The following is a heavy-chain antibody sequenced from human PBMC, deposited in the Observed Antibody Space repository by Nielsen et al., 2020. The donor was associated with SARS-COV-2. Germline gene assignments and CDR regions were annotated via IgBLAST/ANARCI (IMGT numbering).Heavy chain of an antibody. J-gene: IGHJ4*02. D-gene: IGHD3-10*01. V-gene: IGHV3-74*01. CDR3: ARDFYGSGSFPDY. CDR2: ILSDGSTI. Sequence: GESLKISCAASGFTFSSYWMHWVRQAPGKGLVWVSHILSDGSTINYADSVRGRFTISRDSAKNTLYLQMNSLRAEDTAVYYCARDFYGSGSFPDYWGQGTLVTVSS. CDR1: GFTFSSYW.